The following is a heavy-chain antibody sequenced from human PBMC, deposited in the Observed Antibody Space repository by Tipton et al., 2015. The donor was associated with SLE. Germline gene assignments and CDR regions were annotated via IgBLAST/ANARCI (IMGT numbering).Heavy chain of an antibody. CDR2: LYHSGST. J-gene: IGHJ4*02. CDR3: ARGRGSSSSGHY. CDR1: GGSISSGGYS. D-gene: IGHD6-6*01. V-gene: IGHV4-30-2*01. Sequence: TLSLTCAVSGGSISSGGYSWSWIRQPPGKGLEWIGFLYHSGSTNYNPSLKSRVTISVDTSKNQFSLKLSSVTAADTAVYYCARGRGSSSSGHYWGQGTLVTVSS.